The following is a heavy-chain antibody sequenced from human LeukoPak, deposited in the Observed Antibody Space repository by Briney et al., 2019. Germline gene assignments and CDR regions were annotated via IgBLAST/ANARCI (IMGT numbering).Heavy chain of an antibody. D-gene: IGHD6-19*01. J-gene: IGHJ5*01. V-gene: IGHV4-61*01. CDR2: IDHGSA. Sequence: SETLSLTCTVSDDSVSSSRYYWTWIRQPPGKGLEWIGYIDHGSATYNPSLESRVTLSMDTSKNQYSLKMTSVTAADTAVYYCAREGGRQWLVSGALDSWGQGTLVTVSS. CDR3: AREGGRQWLVSGALDS. CDR1: DDSVSSSRYY.